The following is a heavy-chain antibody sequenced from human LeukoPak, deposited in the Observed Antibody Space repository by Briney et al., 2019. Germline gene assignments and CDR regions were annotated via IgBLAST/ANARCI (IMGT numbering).Heavy chain of an antibody. Sequence: GRSLRLTCAASGFTFSSYTMHWVRQAPGKGLECMAVISYDGSNKYYADSVKGRFTVSRDNSKNTLYLQMNSLRAEDTAVYYCATRGAVAGTLDYWGQGTLVTVSS. CDR1: GFTFSSYT. V-gene: IGHV3-30*04. D-gene: IGHD6-19*01. CDR2: ISYDGSNK. CDR3: ATRGAVAGTLDY. J-gene: IGHJ4*02.